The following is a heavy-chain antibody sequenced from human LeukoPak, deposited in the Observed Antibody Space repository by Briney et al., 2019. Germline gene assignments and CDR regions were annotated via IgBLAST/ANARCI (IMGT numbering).Heavy chain of an antibody. D-gene: IGHD6-6*01. CDR3: ARGSYSTSSFDY. V-gene: IGHV3-48*03. CDR2: ISSSGTTT. Sequence: PGGSLRLSCAASGFTFSSYEMNWVRQAPGKGLEWVSYISSSGTTTYYADSVKGRFTISRDNAKNSLYLQVNSLRAEDTAIYYYARGSYSTSSFDYWGQGTLVTVSS. CDR1: GFTFSSYE. J-gene: IGHJ4*02.